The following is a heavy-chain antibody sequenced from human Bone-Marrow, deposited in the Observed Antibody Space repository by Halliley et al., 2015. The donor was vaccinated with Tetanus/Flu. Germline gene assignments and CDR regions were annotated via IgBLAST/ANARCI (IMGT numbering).Heavy chain of an antibody. J-gene: IGHJ6*02. CDR3: ARGHRVSNGWGTYYNYGMDA. V-gene: IGHV4-39*02. Sequence: GLVKPSETLSLICTVSGDSISTTNYYWVWIRQPPGKGLEWIGSISYTGITQYHPSLRSRITISVDMSKNHFSLKLNSATAADTAVYYCARGHRVSNGWGTYYNYGMDAWGQGTAVSVSS. D-gene: IGHD6-19*01. CDR1: GDSISTTNYY. CDR2: ISYTGIT.